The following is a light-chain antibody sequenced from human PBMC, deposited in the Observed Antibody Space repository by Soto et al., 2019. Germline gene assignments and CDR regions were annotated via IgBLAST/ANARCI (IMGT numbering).Light chain of an antibody. J-gene: IGLJ2*01. Sequence: QSALTQPASVSGSPGQSITISCTRTSGDIGGYNYVSWYQQHPGKAPKLLISEVTNRPSGVSNRFSGSKSGNTASLTISGLQAEDEADYYCSSYTTNITPVVFGGGTQLTVL. CDR3: SSYTTNITPVV. CDR2: EVT. CDR1: SGDIGGYNY. V-gene: IGLV2-14*01.